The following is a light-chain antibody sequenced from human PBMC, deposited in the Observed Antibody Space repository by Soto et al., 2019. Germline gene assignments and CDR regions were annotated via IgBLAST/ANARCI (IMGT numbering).Light chain of an antibody. V-gene: IGLV1-40*01. CDR1: SSNIGAGYD. CDR3: QSYDSSLSGYV. Sequence: QSVPAPPPSVSGAPGQRVTISCTVSSSNIGAGYDLHWYRQLPGTAPKLLIYDDNNRPSGVPDRFSGSKSGTSASLAISGLQAEDEADYYCQSYDSSLSGYVFGTGTKVTVL. J-gene: IGLJ1*01. CDR2: DDN.